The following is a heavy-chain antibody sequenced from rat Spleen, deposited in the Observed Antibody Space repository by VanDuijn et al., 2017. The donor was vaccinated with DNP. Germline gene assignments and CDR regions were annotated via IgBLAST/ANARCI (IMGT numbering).Heavy chain of an antibody. D-gene: IGHD1-1*01. V-gene: IGHV3-1*01. CDR1: GYSITTNH. J-gene: IGHJ1*01. CDR3: AKYGDYSWNFDF. Sequence: EVQLQESGPGLVKPSQSLSLTCSVTGYSITTNHWGWIRIFPGSKMEWIGHIGFSGTATYNPSLKSRISITRDTSKNQFFLQLNSVTTEDTATYYCAKYGDYSWNFDFWGPGNMVTVSS. CDR2: IGFSGTA.